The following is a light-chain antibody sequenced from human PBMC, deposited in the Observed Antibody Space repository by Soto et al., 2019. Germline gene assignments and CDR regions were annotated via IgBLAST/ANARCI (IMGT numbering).Light chain of an antibody. Sequence: QSALTQPASVSGSPGQSITISCTGTSSDIGCYNYVSWFQQHPGKAPKLMIYEVSNRPSGVSNRFSGSKSGNTASLTISGLQAEDEANYYCSSYTSSNTLVFGGGTKLTVL. CDR2: EVS. V-gene: IGLV2-14*01. CDR1: SSDIGCYNY. J-gene: IGLJ2*01. CDR3: SSYTSSNTLV.